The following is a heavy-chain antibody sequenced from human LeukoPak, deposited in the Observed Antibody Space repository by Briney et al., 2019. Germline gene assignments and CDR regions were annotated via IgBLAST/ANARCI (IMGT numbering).Heavy chain of an antibody. CDR3: ARDRDPAQGGWDYYYYGMDV. CDR1: GYTFTGYY. J-gene: IGHJ6*02. D-gene: IGHD6-19*01. Sequence: ASVKVSCKASGYTFTGYYMHWVRQAPGQGLEWMGWINPNSGGTNYAQKFQGRVTMTRDTSISTAYMELSRLRSDDTAVYYCARDRDPAQGGWDYYYYGMDVWGQGTTVTVSS. CDR2: INPNSGGT. V-gene: IGHV1-2*02.